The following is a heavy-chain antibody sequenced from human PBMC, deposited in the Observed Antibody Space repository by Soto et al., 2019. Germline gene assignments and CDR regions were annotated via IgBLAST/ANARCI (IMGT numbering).Heavy chain of an antibody. Sequence: SETLSLTCTVSGGSISSSSYYWGWIRQPPGKGLEWIGSIYYSGSTYYNPSLKSRVTISVDTSKNQFSLKLSSVTAADTAVYYCAREAYGDYPFPYYYYYYYMDVWGKGTTVTVSS. CDR1: GGSISSSSYY. CDR3: AREAYGDYPFPYYYYYYYMDV. D-gene: IGHD4-17*01. V-gene: IGHV4-39*02. J-gene: IGHJ6*03. CDR2: IYYSGST.